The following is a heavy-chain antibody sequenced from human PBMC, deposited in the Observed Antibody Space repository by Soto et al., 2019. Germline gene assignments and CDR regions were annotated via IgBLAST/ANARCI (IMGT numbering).Heavy chain of an antibody. Sequence: PSATLSLTCAVYGGSFTGYYWSWIRQPPRKGLEWIGEINHSGSTNYNPSLKSRVTISVDTSKNQFSLKLSSVTAADTAVYYCARGIVGATTRGYYGMDVWGQGTTVTVS. CDR1: GGSFTGYY. CDR3: ARGIVGATTRGYYGMDV. D-gene: IGHD1-26*01. J-gene: IGHJ6*02. CDR2: INHSGST. V-gene: IGHV4-34*01.